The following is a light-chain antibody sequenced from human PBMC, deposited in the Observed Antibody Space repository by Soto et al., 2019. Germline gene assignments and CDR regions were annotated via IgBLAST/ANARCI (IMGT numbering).Light chain of an antibody. V-gene: IGKV1-5*01. Sequence: DIQMTQSPSTLSASVGDRVTITCRASQSISSWLAWYQQKPGKAPTLLIYDASSLESVVPSRFSGSGSGTEFTLTISSLQPDDFATYYCQQYNSYSSFGQGTKVEIK. CDR3: QQYNSYSS. CDR2: DAS. CDR1: QSISSW. J-gene: IGKJ1*01.